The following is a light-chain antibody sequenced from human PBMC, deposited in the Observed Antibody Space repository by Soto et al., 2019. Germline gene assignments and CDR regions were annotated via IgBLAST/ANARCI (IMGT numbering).Light chain of an antibody. CDR1: QSVSSY. J-gene: IGKJ4*01. V-gene: IGKV3-11*01. CDR3: QQRSNWHT. Sequence: EIVFTQSPATLSLSPGERATLSCRASQSVSSYLAWYQQKPGQAPRLLIYDASNRATGIPARFSGSGSGTDFTLTISSLEPEDFAVYYCQQRSNWHTFGGGTKVDIK. CDR2: DAS.